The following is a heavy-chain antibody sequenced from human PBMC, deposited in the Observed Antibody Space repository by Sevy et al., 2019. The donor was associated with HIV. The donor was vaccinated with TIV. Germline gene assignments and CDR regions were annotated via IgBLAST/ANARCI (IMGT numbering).Heavy chain of an antibody. CDR2: IWSDGSNK. J-gene: IGHJ6*02. CDR1: GFTFSSYG. V-gene: IGHV3-33*06. CDR3: AKEDYYYGMDV. Sequence: GGSLRLSCAASGFTFSSYGMHWVRQAPGKXLEWVAVIWSDGSNKYYADSVKGRFTISRDNSKNTLYLQMNSLRAEDTAVYYCAKEDYYYGMDVWGQGTTVTVSS.